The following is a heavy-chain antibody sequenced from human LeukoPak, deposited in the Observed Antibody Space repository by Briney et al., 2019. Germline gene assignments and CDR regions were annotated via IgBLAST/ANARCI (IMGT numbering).Heavy chain of an antibody. CDR3: AKAREGFTVATTIDY. CDR1: GFIFSNYG. V-gene: IGHV3-30*02. CDR2: IRYDGSNK. D-gene: IGHD5-12*01. Sequence: GGSLRLSWAASGFIFSNYGMHWVRQAPGKGLEWVAFIRYDGSNKYYADSVKGRFTISRDNSKNTLYLQMNSLRAEDTAVYYCAKAREGFTVATTIDYWGQGTLVTASS. J-gene: IGHJ4*02.